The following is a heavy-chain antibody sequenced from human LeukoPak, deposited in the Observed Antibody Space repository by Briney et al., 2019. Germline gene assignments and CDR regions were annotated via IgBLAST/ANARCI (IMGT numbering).Heavy chain of an antibody. V-gene: IGHV4-38-2*02. CDR3: ARGLHYYYYYYMDV. Sequence: SETLSLTCTVSGYSISSGYYWGWIRQPPGKGLEWIGEINHSGSTNYNPSLKSRVTISVDTSKNQFSLKLSSVTAADTAVYYCARGLHYYYYYYMDVWGKGTTVTVSS. CDR1: GYSISSGYY. J-gene: IGHJ6*03. CDR2: INHSGST.